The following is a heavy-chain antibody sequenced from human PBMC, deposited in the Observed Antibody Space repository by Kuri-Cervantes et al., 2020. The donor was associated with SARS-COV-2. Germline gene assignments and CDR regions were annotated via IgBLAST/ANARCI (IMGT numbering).Heavy chain of an antibody. V-gene: IGHV3-33*08. CDR1: GFSLNNFG. CDR3: ARDVGDSGSDY. Sequence: GGSLRLSCAASGFSLNNFGIHWVRQAPGKGLEWVSLVSYEGTIQSYADSVKGRFTVSRDNSKNTLYLQMDSLRGDDTAVYYCARDVGDSGSDYWGQGTLVTVSS. D-gene: IGHD3-10*01. J-gene: IGHJ4*02. CDR2: VSYEGTIQ.